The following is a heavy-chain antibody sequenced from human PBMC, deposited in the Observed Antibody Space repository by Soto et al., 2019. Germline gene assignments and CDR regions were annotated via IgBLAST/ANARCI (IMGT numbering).Heavy chain of an antibody. CDR3: AGNRGISAAGTQGWFDP. V-gene: IGHV4-39*01. CDR1: GGSLSVSDYY. D-gene: IGHD6-13*01. J-gene: IGHJ5*02. CDR2: IYYTGHT. Sequence: SETLSLTCTLSGGSLSVSDYYWGWIRQPPGKGLEWIGSIYYTGHTYFNVSLQSRVTISIDTSKNQFSLTLRSMTAADTAIYYCAGNRGISAAGTQGWFDPWGQGTLVTVSS.